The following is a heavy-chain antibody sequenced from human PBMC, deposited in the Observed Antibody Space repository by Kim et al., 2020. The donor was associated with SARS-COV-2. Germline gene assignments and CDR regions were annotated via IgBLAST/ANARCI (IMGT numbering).Heavy chain of an antibody. V-gene: IGHV3-74*01. CDR1: GFTFRSYY. CDR2: MTGDASRT. CDR3: ARGIFRTGLDV. J-gene: IGHJ6*02. Sequence: GGSLRLSCAASGFTFRSYYINWVRQVPGKGLVWVSRMTGDASRTNYEDSVRGRFTMSRDNTENTVYLQMDSLRGDDTAVYYCARGIFRTGLDVWGQGTTVTVSS.